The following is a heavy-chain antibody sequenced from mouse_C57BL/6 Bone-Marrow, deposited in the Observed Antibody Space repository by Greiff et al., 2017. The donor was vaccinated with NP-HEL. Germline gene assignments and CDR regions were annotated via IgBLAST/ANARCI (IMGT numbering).Heavy chain of an antibody. D-gene: IGHD2-2*01. CDR3: ARLYYGYDGGYYAMDY. CDR2: ISNLAYSI. V-gene: IGHV5-15*01. J-gene: IGHJ4*01. CDR1: GFTFSDYG. Sequence: EVHLVESGGGLVQPGGSLKLSCAASGFTFSDYGMAWVRQAPRKGPEWVAFISNLAYSIYYADTVTGRFTISRENAKNTLYLEMSSLRSEDTAMYYCARLYYGYDGGYYAMDYWGQGTSVTVSS.